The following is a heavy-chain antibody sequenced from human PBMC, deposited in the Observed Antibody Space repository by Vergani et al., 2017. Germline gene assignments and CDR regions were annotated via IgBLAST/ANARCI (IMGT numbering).Heavy chain of an antibody. CDR3: ARTXNCSSTSCYTGMDY. CDR2: IWYDGSNK. D-gene: IGHD2-2*02. V-gene: IGHV3-33*01. CDR1: GFTFSSYG. J-gene: IGHJ4*02. Sequence: QVQLVESGGGVVQPGRSLRLSCAASGFTFSSYGMHWVRQAPGKGLEWVAVIWYDGSNKYYADSVKGRFTISRDNSKNTLYLQMNSLRAEDTAVYYCARTXNCSSTSCYTGMDYWGQGTLVTVSS.